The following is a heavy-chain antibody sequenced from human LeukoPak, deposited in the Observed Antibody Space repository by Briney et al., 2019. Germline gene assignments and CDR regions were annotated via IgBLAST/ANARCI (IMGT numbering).Heavy chain of an antibody. CDR3: ARGYYDSSGYYPAGYFVY. D-gene: IGHD3-22*01. CDR2: IIPIFGTA. CDR1: GGTFSSYA. V-gene: IGHV1-69*05. J-gene: IGHJ4*02. Sequence: ASVKVSCKASGGTFSSYAISWVRQAPGQGLEWMGGIIPIFGTANYAQKFQGRVTITTDESTSTAYMELSSLRSEDTAVYYCARGYYDSSGYYPAGYFVYWGQGTLVTVSS.